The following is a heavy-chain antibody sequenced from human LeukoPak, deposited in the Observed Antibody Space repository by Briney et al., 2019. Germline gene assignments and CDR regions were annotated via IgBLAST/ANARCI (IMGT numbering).Heavy chain of an antibody. J-gene: IGHJ5*02. CDR3: ARDLGSKWFEFLGFDP. CDR2: IYYSGST. CDR1: GGSLSSSSYY. Sequence: SETLSLTCTVSGGSLSSSSYYWGWIRQPPGKGLEWMGGIYYSGSTYYNPSLKSRVTMSVDTSKNQFSLKLSSVTAADTAVYYCARDLGSKWFEFLGFDPWGQGTLVTVSS. D-gene: IGHD3-10*01. V-gene: IGHV4-39*07.